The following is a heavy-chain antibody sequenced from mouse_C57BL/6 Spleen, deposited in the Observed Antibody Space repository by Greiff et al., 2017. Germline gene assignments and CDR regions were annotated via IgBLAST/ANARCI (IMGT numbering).Heavy chain of an antibody. J-gene: IGHJ2*01. D-gene: IGHD4-1*01. CDR2: ISSGGSYT. Sequence: EVKLMESGGDLVKPGGSLTLSCAASGFTFSSYGMSWVRQTPDTRLEWVATISSGGSYTYYPASVKGRFTISRDNAKNTLYLQMSSLKTEDTAMYYCSSRGLGNYVDYWGQGTTLTVSS. CDR3: SSRGLGNYVDY. V-gene: IGHV5-6*01. CDR1: GFTFSSYG.